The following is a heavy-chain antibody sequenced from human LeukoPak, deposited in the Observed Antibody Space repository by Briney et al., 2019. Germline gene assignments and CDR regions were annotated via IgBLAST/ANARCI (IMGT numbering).Heavy chain of an antibody. CDR2: IYNSGIT. D-gene: IGHD3-10*01. Sequence: SETLSLTCSVSGGSISSYYWSWIRQAPGKGLEWIGYIYNSGITKYNPSLRSRVTISVDTSRNHVSLKTSSVTAADTAVYYCARDRDYYGSGTYSYFDCWGQGTLVTVSS. V-gene: IGHV4-59*01. CDR1: GGSISSYY. CDR3: ARDRDYYGSGTYSYFDC. J-gene: IGHJ4*02.